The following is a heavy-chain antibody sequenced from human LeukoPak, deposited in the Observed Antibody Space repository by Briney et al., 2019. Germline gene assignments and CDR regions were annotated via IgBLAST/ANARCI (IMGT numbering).Heavy chain of an antibody. D-gene: IGHD2-2*01. Sequence: GGSLRLSCAASGFTFSDYYMSWIRQAPGKGLEWVSYISSSGSTIYYADSVKGRFTISRDNAKNSLYLQMNSLRAEDTAVYYCARGAVVPAARTIDAFDIWGQGTVVTVSS. J-gene: IGHJ3*02. CDR1: GFTFSDYY. V-gene: IGHV3-11*04. CDR2: ISSSGSTI. CDR3: ARGAVVPAARTIDAFDI.